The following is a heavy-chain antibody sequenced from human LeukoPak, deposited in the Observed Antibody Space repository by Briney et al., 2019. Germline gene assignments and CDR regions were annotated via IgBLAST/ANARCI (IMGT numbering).Heavy chain of an antibody. V-gene: IGHV1-58*02. CDR3: ARESSSWYDY. CDR2: IVVGSGNT. J-gene: IGHJ4*02. Sequence: GASVKVSCKASGYTFTSSAMQWVRQARGQRLEWIGWIVVGSGNTNYAQKFQERVTMTRDTSISTAYMELSRLRSDDTAVYYCARESSSWYDYWGQGTLVTVSS. D-gene: IGHD6-13*01. CDR1: GYTFTSSA.